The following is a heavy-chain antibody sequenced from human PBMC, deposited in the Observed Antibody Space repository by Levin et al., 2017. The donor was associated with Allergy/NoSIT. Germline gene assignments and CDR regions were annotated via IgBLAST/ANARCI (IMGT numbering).Heavy chain of an antibody. CDR3: VEYDSTGHYSLN. Sequence: SETLSLTCTVSGGSISNWNYYWGWIRQPPGKGLEWIGSLHYSGTPYFNSTLKSRVTTSLDTSSNQFFLNLNSVTAADTAVYYCVEYDSTGHYSLNWGQGTLVTVSS. CDR2: LHYSGTP. D-gene: IGHD3-22*01. J-gene: IGHJ4*02. V-gene: IGHV4-39*07. CDR1: GGSISNWNYY.